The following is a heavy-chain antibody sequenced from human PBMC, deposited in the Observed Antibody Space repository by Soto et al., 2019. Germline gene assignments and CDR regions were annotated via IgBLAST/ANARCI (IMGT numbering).Heavy chain of an antibody. V-gene: IGHV4-31*03. CDR3: ARVSLPGTMVRGVHPRLIAY. Sequence: PSETLSLTCTVSGCSISSGGYYWSWIRQHPGKGLEWIGYIYYSGSTYYNPSLKSRVTISVDTSKNQFSLKLSSVTAADTAVYYCARVSLPGTMVRGVHPRLIAYWGQGTLVTVSS. D-gene: IGHD3-10*01. J-gene: IGHJ4*02. CDR1: GCSISSGGYY. CDR2: IYYSGST.